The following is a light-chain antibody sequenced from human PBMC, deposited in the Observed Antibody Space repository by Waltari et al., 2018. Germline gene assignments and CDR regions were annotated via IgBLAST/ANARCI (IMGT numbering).Light chain of an antibody. CDR3: ASYRGTNTQV. Sequence: QSALTQAASVSGSPGQPITISCTGTSSDVGGYNYVSWYQQHPGKAPKLLIYDVSNRPSVVSKRLSCSKSVHTAALTIAELQAEDEAYYCCASYRGTNTQVFGGGTKRTVL. CDR2: DVS. V-gene: IGLV2-14*03. CDR1: SSDVGGYNY. J-gene: IGLJ3*02.